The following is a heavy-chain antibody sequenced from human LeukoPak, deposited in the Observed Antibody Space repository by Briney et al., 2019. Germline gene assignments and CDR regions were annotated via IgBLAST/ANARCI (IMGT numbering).Heavy chain of an antibody. CDR1: GYTFTDYY. J-gene: IGHJ4*02. V-gene: IGHV1-2*02. D-gene: IGHD4-17*01. CDR3: ARVLARYGDLDY. CDR2: INPNSGGT. Sequence: GVSVKVSCKASGYTFTDYYIHWVRQAPGQGLEWMGWINPNSGGTNYTQKFQGRVTMTRDTSISTAYLELNRLTSDDTAVYYCARVLARYGDLDYWGQGILVTVSS.